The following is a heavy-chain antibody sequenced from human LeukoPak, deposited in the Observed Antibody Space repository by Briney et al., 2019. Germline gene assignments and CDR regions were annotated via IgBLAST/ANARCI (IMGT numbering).Heavy chain of an antibody. V-gene: IGHV3-23*01. CDR2: ITGSGVST. CDR3: ARRGMVTAVFDY. J-gene: IGHJ4*02. D-gene: IGHD2-21*02. CDR1: GFTFTNAW. Sequence: GGSLRLSCTASGFTFTNAWMSWVRQAPGKGLEWVSTITGSGVSTYYADSVKGRFTISRDNSKNMQYLQINSLRAEDTAVYYCARRGMVTAVFDYWGQGTLVTVSS.